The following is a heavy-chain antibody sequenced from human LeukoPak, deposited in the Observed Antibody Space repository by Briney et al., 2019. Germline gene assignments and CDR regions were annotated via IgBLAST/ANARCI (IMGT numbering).Heavy chain of an antibody. Sequence: SQTLSLTCTVSGGSISSGSYYWSWIRQPAGKGLEWIGRIYTTGSTNYNPSLKSRVTISVDASKNQFSLKLSSVTAADTAVYYCARHYYYGSGSYYNYAARYYYYYMDVWGKGTTVTISS. CDR3: ARHYYYGSGSYYNYAARYYYYYMDV. D-gene: IGHD3-10*01. CDR1: GGSISSGSYY. CDR2: IYTTGST. J-gene: IGHJ6*03. V-gene: IGHV4-61*02.